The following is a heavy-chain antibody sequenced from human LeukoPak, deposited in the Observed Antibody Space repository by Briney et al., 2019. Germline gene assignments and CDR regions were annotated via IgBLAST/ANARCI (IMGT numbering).Heavy chain of an antibody. Sequence: GGSLSLSCAASGFTFRSYWMHWVRQAPGQGLVWVSRINTYGSNTNYADSVKGRFTVSRDNAKSTLYLQMNSLRAEDTAVYYCSTEHRGVGWLDPWGQGTQVTVSS. CDR1: GFTFRSYW. CDR3: STEHRGVGWLDP. CDR2: INTYGSNT. J-gene: IGHJ5*02. D-gene: IGHD1-26*01. V-gene: IGHV3-74*01.